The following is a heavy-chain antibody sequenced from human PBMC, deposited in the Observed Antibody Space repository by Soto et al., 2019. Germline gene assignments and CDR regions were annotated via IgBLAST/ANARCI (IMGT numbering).Heavy chain of an antibody. Sequence: ASVKVSCKASGYTFTSYSISWVRQAPGQGLEWMGWISAYNGNTNYAQKLQGRVTMTTDTSTSTAYMELRSLRSDDTAVYYCARDRADTRDYYYYGMDVWGQGTTVTVSS. J-gene: IGHJ6*02. CDR2: ISAYNGNT. CDR1: GYTFTSYS. V-gene: IGHV1-18*01. D-gene: IGHD5-18*01. CDR3: ARDRADTRDYYYYGMDV.